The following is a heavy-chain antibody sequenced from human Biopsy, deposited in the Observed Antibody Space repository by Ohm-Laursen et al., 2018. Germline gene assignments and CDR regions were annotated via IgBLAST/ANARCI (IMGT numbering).Heavy chain of an antibody. CDR2: ISASSSYI. CDR1: GFTLSDHN. J-gene: IGHJ5*01. CDR3: ATELLPPGVGGPWLDS. Sequence: SLRLSCSAFGFTLSDHNMNWVRQAPGKGLEWVPSISASSSYIHYADSVRGRFTVSRDNAKNSLYLQMNSLRAADTAIYYCATELLPPGVGGPWLDSWGQGTPVTVSS. D-gene: IGHD3-16*01. V-gene: IGHV3-21*06.